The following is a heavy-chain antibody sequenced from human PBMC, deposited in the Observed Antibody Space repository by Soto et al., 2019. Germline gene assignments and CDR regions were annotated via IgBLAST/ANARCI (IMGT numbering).Heavy chain of an antibody. D-gene: IGHD6-25*01. Sequence: LRLSCAASGFTFSIYEMNWVRQAPGKGLEWVSYISTSGSTVYNADSVQGRFTISRDNAKNSLYLQMNSLRAEDTAVYYCAREAVDDAFDIWGQGTMVTVSS. CDR2: ISTSGSTV. CDR3: AREAVDDAFDI. J-gene: IGHJ3*02. CDR1: GFTFSIYE. V-gene: IGHV3-48*03.